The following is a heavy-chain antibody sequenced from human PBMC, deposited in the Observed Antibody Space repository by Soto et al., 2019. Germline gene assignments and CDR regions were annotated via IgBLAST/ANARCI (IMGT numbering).Heavy chain of an antibody. CDR1: GYSFTSYW. J-gene: IGHJ3*02. V-gene: IGHV5-51*01. CDR3: ARERYCSSTSCFWSGHDAFDI. D-gene: IGHD2-2*01. CDR2: IYPGDSDT. Sequence: GESLKISCKGSGYSFTSYWIGWVRQMPGKGLEWMGIIYPGDSDTRYSPSFQGQVTISADKSISTAYLQWSSLKASDTAMYYCARERYCSSTSCFWSGHDAFDIWGQGTMVTVSS.